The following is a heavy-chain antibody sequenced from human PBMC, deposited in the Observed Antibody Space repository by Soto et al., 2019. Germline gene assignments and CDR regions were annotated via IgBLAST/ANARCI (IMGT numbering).Heavy chain of an antibody. CDR2: IWYDGSNK. CDR1: GFTFSSYG. Sequence: GGSLRLSCAASGFTFSSYGMHWVRQAPGKGLEWVAVIWYDGSNKYYADSVKGRFTISRDNSKNTLYLKMNSLRAEDTAVYYCARQREILWFGEYKGGWAFDIWGQGTMVTVSS. CDR3: ARQREILWFGEYKGGWAFDI. J-gene: IGHJ3*02. D-gene: IGHD3-10*01. V-gene: IGHV3-33*01.